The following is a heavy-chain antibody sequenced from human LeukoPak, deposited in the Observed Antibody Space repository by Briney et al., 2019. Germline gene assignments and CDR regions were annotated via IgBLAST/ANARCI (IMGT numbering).Heavy chain of an antibody. D-gene: IGHD3-3*01. J-gene: IGHJ4*02. Sequence: HPGGSLRLSCAASGFTFSSYAMSWVRQAPGKGLEWVSAISGSGGSTYYADSVKGRFTISRDNSKNTLYLQMNSLRAEDTAVYYCAKSQWAYYDFWSGYHPGDYWGQRTLVTVSS. V-gene: IGHV3-23*01. CDR1: GFTFSSYA. CDR3: AKSQWAYYDFWSGYHPGDY. CDR2: ISGSGGST.